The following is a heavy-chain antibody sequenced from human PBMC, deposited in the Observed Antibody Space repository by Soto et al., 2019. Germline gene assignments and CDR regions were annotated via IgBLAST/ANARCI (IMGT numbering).Heavy chain of an antibody. V-gene: IGHV4-59*01. CDR2: IYYSGST. J-gene: IGHJ6*02. Sequence: SETLSLTCTVSGGSISSYYWSWIRQPPGKGLEWIGYIYYSGSTNYNPSLKSRVTISVDTSKNQFSLKLSSVTAADTAVYYCARRSPLRSFDYYGMDFWGQGSTVTVSS. CDR1: GGSISSYY. D-gene: IGHD3-10*01. CDR3: ARRSPLRSFDYYGMDF.